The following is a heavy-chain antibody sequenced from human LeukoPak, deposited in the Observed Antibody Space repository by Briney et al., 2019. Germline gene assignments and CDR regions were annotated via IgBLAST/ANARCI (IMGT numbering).Heavy chain of an antibody. CDR2: INPNSGGT. CDR1: GYTFTDYY. Sequence: SVKVSCKASGYTFTDYYMHWVRQAPGQGLEWMGWINPNSGGTNYAQRFQGRVTMTRDTSISTAYMEVSRLRSDDTAVYYCAREIRGYSCDYWGQGTLVTVSS. CDR3: AREIRGYSCDY. J-gene: IGHJ4*02. V-gene: IGHV1-2*02. D-gene: IGHD5-18*01.